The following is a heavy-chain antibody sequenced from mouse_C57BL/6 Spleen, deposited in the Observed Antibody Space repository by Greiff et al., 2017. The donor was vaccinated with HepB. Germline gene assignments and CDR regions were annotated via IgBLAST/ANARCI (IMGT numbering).Heavy chain of an antibody. V-gene: IGHV1-64*01. Sequence: VQLQQSGAELVKPGASVKLSCKASGYTFTSYWMHWVKQRPGQGLEWIGMIHPNSGSTNYNEKFKSKATLTVDKSSSTAYMQLSSLTSEDSAVYYCARYYYGRSYGYFDVWGTGTTVTVSS. D-gene: IGHD1-1*01. CDR2: IHPNSGST. J-gene: IGHJ1*03. CDR3: ARYYYGRSYGYFDV. CDR1: GYTFTSYW.